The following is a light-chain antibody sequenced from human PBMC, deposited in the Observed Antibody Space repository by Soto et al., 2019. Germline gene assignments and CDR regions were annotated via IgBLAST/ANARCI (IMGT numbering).Light chain of an antibody. CDR1: QSVVDSDGSTY. CDR2: RVS. J-gene: IGKJ1*01. Sequence: VVMTQSPLSLPVTLGQAASISCKSSQSVVDSDGSTYLNWFQQRPGQSPRRLIYRVSHRDSGVPDRSSGSGSGTDCTLYISRLEAELLGGYYCMQAQYLPWTFGHGTRVQTK. V-gene: IGKV2-30*01. CDR3: MQAQYLPWT.